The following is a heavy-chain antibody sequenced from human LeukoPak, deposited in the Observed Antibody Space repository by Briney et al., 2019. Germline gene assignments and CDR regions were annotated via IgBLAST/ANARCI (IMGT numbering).Heavy chain of an antibody. J-gene: IGHJ4*02. CDR1: GYTFTSYY. Sequence: ASVKVSCTASGYTFTSYYMHWVRQAPGQGLEWMGIINPSGGSTSYAQKFQGRVTMTRDTSTSTVYMELSSLRSEDTAVYYCARDASIAAAPMYYFDYWGQGTLVTVSS. CDR3: ARDASIAAAPMYYFDY. V-gene: IGHV1-46*01. D-gene: IGHD6-13*01. CDR2: INPSGGST.